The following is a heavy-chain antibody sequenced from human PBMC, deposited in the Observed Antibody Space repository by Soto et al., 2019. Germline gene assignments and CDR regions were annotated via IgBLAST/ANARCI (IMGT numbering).Heavy chain of an antibody. CDR3: ARHREGWYFSDY. V-gene: IGHV4-39*01. D-gene: IGHD6-19*01. CDR1: GGSISSSSYY. J-gene: IGHJ4*02. Sequence: SETLSLTCTVSGGSISSSSYYWGWIRQPPGKGLEWIGSIYYSGSTYYNPSLKSRVTISVDTSKNQFSLKLSSVTAADTAVYYCARHREGWYFSDYWGQGTLVTVSS. CDR2: IYYSGST.